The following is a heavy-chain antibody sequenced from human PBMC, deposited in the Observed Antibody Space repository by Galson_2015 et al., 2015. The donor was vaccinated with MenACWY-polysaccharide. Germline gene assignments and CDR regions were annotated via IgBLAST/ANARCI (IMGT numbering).Heavy chain of an antibody. Sequence: SLRLSCAASGFTFSGYAMSWVRQAPGKGLEWVSAISGSGGSTYYADSVKGRFTISRDNSKNTLYLQMNSLRAEDTAVYYCATTAYGDYAEYFQHWGQGTLVTVSS. D-gene: IGHD4-17*01. CDR1: GFTFSGYA. CDR2: ISGSGGST. V-gene: IGHV3-23*01. J-gene: IGHJ1*01. CDR3: ATTAYGDYAEYFQH.